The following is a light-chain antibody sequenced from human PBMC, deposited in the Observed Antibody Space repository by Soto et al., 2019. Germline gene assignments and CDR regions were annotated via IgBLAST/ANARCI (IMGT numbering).Light chain of an antibody. CDR3: QQYYSIPFT. J-gene: IGKJ4*01. Sequence: DIVMTQSPDSLAVSLGERATINCKSSQSVLYSSNNKNYLAWYQQKPGQHPKLLIYWASTRESGVPDRFSGSGSGTDFTLTISSLQAADVAIYCCQQYYSIPFTFGGGTKVEIK. CDR1: QSVLYSSNNKNY. CDR2: WAS. V-gene: IGKV4-1*01.